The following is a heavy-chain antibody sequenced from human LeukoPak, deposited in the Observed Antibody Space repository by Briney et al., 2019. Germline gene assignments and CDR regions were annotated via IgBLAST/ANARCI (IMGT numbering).Heavy chain of an antibody. V-gene: IGHV4-38-2*01. CDR3: ARHSGARDIVVVPTAWWFVP. J-gene: IGHJ5*02. Sequence: SETLSLTCAVSGYSISSGYYWGWIRQPPGKGLEWIGSIYHSGSTYYNPSLKSRVTISVDTSKNQFSLKLSSVTAADTAVYYCARHSGARDIVVVPTAWWFVPCGQGTLVTVSS. D-gene: IGHD2-2*01. CDR1: GYSISSGYY. CDR2: IYHSGST.